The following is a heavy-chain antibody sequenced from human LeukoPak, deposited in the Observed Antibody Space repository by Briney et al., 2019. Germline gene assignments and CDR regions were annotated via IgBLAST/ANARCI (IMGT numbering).Heavy chain of an antibody. D-gene: IGHD1-26*01. CDR1: GGSISTYY. Sequence: SETLSLTCSVSGGSISTYYWSWIRQTPGKGLEWIGYVYYSGTTNYNPSLKGRVTISSDTSKNQFSLNLRSVNVADTAIYYCARHGGSLGYFDYWGPGTLVTVSS. V-gene: IGHV4-59*08. CDR3: ARHGGSLGYFDY. CDR2: VYYSGTT. J-gene: IGHJ4*02.